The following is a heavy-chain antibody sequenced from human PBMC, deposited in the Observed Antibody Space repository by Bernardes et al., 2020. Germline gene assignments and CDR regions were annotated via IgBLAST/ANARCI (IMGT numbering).Heavy chain of an antibody. CDR3: ARFGQPAINFYMDV. CDR2: ISSSSGYI. D-gene: IGHD3-10*01. Sequence: GGSLRLSCTASGFTFSSYSMNWVRQAPGKGLEWVSSISSSSGYIYYADSVKGRFTISRDNAKKSLYLQMKSLRAEDTAVYYCARFGQPAINFYMDVWGKGTTVTVSS. V-gene: IGHV3-21*01. J-gene: IGHJ6*03. CDR1: GFTFSSYS.